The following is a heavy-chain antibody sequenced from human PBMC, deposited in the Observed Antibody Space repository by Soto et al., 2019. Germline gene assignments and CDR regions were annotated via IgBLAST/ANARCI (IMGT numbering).Heavy chain of an antibody. Sequence: QVQLVESGGGVVKPGRSLRLSCAASGFTFSRYAVHWVRQAPGKGLEWVSVISYGGSNKYDADSLKGRFTISRDNSKNTLYLQMISLRAEETAMYYCARDRYDYVCGSYSSNWFDPWGQGTLVTVSS. CDR2: ISYGGSNK. CDR3: ARDRYDYVCGSYSSNWFDP. J-gene: IGHJ5*02. V-gene: IGHV3-30-3*01. CDR1: GFTFSRYA. D-gene: IGHD3-16*01.